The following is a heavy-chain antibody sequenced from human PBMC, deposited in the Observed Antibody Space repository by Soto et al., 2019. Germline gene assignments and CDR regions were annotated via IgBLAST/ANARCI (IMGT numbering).Heavy chain of an antibody. Sequence: ASVKVSCKASGYTFTSYGISWVRQAPGQGPEWMGWISAYNGNTNYAQKLQGRVTMTTDTSTSTAYMELRSLRSDDTAVYYCARGITMIVVVYGMDVWGQGTTVTVSS. D-gene: IGHD3-22*01. J-gene: IGHJ6*02. CDR3: ARGITMIVVVYGMDV. CDR1: GYTFTSYG. CDR2: ISAYNGNT. V-gene: IGHV1-18*01.